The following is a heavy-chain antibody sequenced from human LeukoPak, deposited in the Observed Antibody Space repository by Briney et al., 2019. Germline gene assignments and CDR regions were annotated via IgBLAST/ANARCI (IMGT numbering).Heavy chain of an antibody. J-gene: IGHJ4*02. CDR3: ARDLPRGLVDY. CDR1: GFTFSSYW. CDR2: IKQDGSEK. D-gene: IGHD1-26*01. V-gene: IGHV3-7*03. Sequence: GSLRLSCAASGFTFSSYWMSWVRQAPGKGLEWVANIKQDGSEKYYVDSVKGRFTISRDDAKNSLYLQMNSLRAEDTAVYYCARDLPRGLVDYWGQGTLVTVSS.